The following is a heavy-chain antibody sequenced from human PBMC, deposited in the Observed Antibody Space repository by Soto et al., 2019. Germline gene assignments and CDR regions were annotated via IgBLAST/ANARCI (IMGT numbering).Heavy chain of an antibody. CDR3: ARSTYSSSWYDY. J-gene: IGHJ4*02. D-gene: IGHD6-13*01. CDR1: GYTFTGYY. V-gene: IGHV1-2*02. Sequence: ASVKVSCKASGYTFTGYYMHWVRQAPGQGLEWTGWINPNSGGTNYAQKFQGRVTMTRDTSISTAYMELSRLRSDGTAVYYCARSTYSSSWYDYWGQGTLVTVSS. CDR2: INPNSGGT.